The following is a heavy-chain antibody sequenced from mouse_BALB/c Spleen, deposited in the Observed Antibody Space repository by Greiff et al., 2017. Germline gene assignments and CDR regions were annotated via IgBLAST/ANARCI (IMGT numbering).Heavy chain of an antibody. D-gene: IGHD2-13*01. CDR2: IDPENGDT. V-gene: IGHV14-4*02. Sequence: VQLQQSGAELVRSGASVKLSCTASGFTITDYYMHWVKQRPGQGLEWIGWIDPENGDTEYAPKFQGKATMTADTSSNTAYLQLSSLTSEDTAVYYCSADGDAYWGQGTLVTVSA. J-gene: IGHJ3*01. CDR1: GFTITDYY. CDR3: SADGDAY.